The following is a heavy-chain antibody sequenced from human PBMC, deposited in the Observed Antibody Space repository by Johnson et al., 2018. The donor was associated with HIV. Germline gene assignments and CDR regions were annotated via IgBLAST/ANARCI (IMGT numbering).Heavy chain of an antibody. CDR3: TKMGALGAFDI. D-gene: IGHD3-16*01. V-gene: IGHV3-30*02. J-gene: IGHJ3*02. Sequence: VQLVESGGGLVQPGGSLRLSCAASGFTFSSYWMSWVRQAPGKGLEWVAFIRYDGSNKYYVDSVKGRFSISRDNSKNTLSLQMKSLRAEDTAVYYCTKMGALGAFDIWGQGTMVTVSS. CDR2: IRYDGSNK. CDR1: GFTFSSYW.